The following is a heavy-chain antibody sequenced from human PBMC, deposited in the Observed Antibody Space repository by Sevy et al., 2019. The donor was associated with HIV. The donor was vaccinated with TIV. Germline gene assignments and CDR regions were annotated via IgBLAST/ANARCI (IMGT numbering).Heavy chain of an antibody. CDR3: ARCSGDYSFYYGMDV. D-gene: IGHD2-21*01. CDR1: GFTISRYG. CDR2: ISNDGSKT. V-gene: IGHV3-30*04. Sequence: GGYLRLSCAASGFTISRYGLHWVRQAPGKGLEWMSGISNDGSKTDYADAVRGRFIISRDNSKNTLHLQMSNLSPEDTAVYHCARCSGDYSFYYGMDVWGQGTLVTVSS. J-gene: IGHJ6*02.